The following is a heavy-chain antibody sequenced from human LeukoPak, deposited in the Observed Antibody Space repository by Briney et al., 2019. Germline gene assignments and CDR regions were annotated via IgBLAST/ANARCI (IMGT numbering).Heavy chain of an antibody. Sequence: PGGSLRLSCAASGFTFSSYAMHWVRQAPGKGLEYVSAISSNGGSTYYANSVKGRFTISRDNSKNTLYLQMNSLRAEDTAVYYCAKDRGVRGAMSFNYFDYWGQGTLVTVSS. CDR3: AKDRGVRGAMSFNYFDY. J-gene: IGHJ4*02. CDR1: GFTFSSYA. V-gene: IGHV3-64*01. CDR2: ISSNGGST. D-gene: IGHD3-10*01.